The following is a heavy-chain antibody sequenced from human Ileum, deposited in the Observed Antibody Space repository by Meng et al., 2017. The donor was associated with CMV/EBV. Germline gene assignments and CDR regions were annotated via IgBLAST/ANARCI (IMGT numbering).Heavy chain of an antibody. J-gene: IGHJ3*02. V-gene: IGHV3-30*02. CDR3: AKDKGSWDALDI. CDR1: GFTFSNYG. CDR2: IRHDGSDK. Sequence: GESLKISCAASGFTFSNYGMNWVRQGPGRGLERVAFIRHDGSDKYSADSVKGRFTISRDNSKNTLYLQMNRLRAEDTAVYYCAKDKGSWDALDIWGQGTMVTVSS. D-gene: IGHD3-10*01.